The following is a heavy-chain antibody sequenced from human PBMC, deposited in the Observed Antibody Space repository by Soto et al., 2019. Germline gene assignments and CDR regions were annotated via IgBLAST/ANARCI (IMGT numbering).Heavy chain of an antibody. Sequence: GGSLRLSCAASGFTFSSYAMSWVSQAPGKGLEWVSAISGSGGSTYYADSVKGRFTISRDNSKNTLYLQMNSLRAEDTAVYYCAKFQWGGSGSYFDYWGQGTLVTVSS. CDR2: ISGSGGST. V-gene: IGHV3-23*01. J-gene: IGHJ4*02. D-gene: IGHD3-10*01. CDR1: GFTFSSYA. CDR3: AKFQWGGSGSYFDY.